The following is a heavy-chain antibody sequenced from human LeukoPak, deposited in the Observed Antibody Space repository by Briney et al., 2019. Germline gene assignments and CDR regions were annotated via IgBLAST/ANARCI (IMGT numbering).Heavy chain of an antibody. J-gene: IGHJ4*02. CDR2: THFSGST. V-gene: IGHV4-59*11. CDR1: GGSISRHY. D-gene: IGHD6-13*01. CDR3: ARAKAAGSYDF. Sequence: SETLSLTCSVSGGSISRHYWTWIRQPPGKVLEWIGYTHFSGSTNYNPSLKSRATTSLDRAKNQISLTLTSVTAADTAVYFCARAKAAGSYDFWGQGTLVTVSS.